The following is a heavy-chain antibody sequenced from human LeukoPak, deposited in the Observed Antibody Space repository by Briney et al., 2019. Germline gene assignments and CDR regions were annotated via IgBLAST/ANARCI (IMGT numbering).Heavy chain of an antibody. J-gene: IGHJ2*01. CDR1: GFTFSDYY. CDR2: ISSSGSTI. CDR3: ARGSPDIVVVPAARNWYFDL. D-gene: IGHD2-2*01. Sequence: GGSLRLSCAASGFTFSDYYMSWIRQAPGKGLEWVSYISSSGSTIYYADSVKGRFTISRDNAKNSLYLQMNSLRAEDTAVYYCARGSPDIVVVPAARNWYFDLWGRGTLVTVSS. V-gene: IGHV3-11*01.